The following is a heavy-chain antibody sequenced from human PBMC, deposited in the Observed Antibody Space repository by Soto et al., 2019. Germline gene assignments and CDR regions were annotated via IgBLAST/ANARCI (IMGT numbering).Heavy chain of an antibody. D-gene: IGHD5-12*01. J-gene: IGHJ6*02. CDR1: GFTFSSYA. CDR2: ISYDGSNK. Sequence: GGSLRLSCAASGFTFSSYAMHWVRQAPGKVLEWVAVISYDGSNKYYADSVKGRFTISRDNSKNTLYLQMNSLRAEDTAVYYCARVRRMVATYYYYGMDVWGQGTTVTVSS. V-gene: IGHV3-30-3*01. CDR3: ARVRRMVATYYYYGMDV.